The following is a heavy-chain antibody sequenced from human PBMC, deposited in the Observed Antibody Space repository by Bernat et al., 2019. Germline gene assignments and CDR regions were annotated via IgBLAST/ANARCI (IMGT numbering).Heavy chain of an antibody. CDR2: INPNSGGT. CDR3: ARGGGMATVHFDY. J-gene: IGHJ4*02. D-gene: IGHD5-24*01. V-gene: IGHV1-2*04. Sequence: QVQLVQSGAEVKKPGASVKVSCKASGYTFTGYYMHWVRQAPGQGLEWMGWINPNSGGTNYAQKFQVWVTMTSDTSISPAYMELGRLRSAATAVYYCARGGGMATVHFDYWGQGTLVTVSS. CDR1: GYTFTGYY.